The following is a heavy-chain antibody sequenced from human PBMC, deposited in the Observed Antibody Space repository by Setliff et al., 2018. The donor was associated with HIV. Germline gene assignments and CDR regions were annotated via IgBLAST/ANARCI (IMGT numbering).Heavy chain of an antibody. J-gene: IGHJ4*02. CDR2: INPKSGAT. Sequence: ASVKVSCKTFGYRFTDFYVNWVRQAPGQGLEWMGWINPKSGATKNAQKFQGRVTMTRDTSISTAYMGLSRLRSDDTAVYYCARGVGATSRDYDYWAQGTLVTVSS. D-gene: IGHD1-26*01. CDR3: ARGVGATSRDYDY. CDR1: GYRFTDFY. V-gene: IGHV1-2*02.